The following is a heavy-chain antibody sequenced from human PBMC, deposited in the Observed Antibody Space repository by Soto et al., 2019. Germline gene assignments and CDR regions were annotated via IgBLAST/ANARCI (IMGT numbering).Heavy chain of an antibody. V-gene: IGHV3-66*01. D-gene: IGHD2-15*01. CDR2: IYSGVST. J-gene: IGHJ4*02. CDR3: ARGWWAHFDY. Sequence: EVQLVESGGGLVQPGGSLRLSCAASGFTVSSNYMNWVRQAPGKGLEWVSVIYSGVSTYYADSVKGRFTISRDNSKNTLYLQMNTLRAEDTAVYYWARGWWAHFDYWGQGTLVTVSS. CDR1: GFTVSSNY.